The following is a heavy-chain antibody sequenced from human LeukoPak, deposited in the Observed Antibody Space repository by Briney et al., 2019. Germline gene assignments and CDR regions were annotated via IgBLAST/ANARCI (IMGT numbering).Heavy chain of an antibody. Sequence: GGSLRLSCAASGFTFSSYGMHWVRQAPGKGLEWVAVIWYDGTNKYYADSVKGRFTISRDSSKNTLYLQMNNLRAEDTAIYYCARAAYGSTGYLTLWGQGTLVTVSS. V-gene: IGHV3-33*01. CDR2: IWYDGTNK. J-gene: IGHJ4*02. CDR3: ARAAYGSTGYLTL. CDR1: GFTFSSYG. D-gene: IGHD3-22*01.